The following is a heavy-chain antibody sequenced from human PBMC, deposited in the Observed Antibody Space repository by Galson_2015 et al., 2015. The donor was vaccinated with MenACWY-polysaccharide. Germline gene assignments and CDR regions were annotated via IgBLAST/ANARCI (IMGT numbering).Heavy chain of an antibody. Sequence: GKGLEWIGYIYYSGSTNYNPSLKSRVTISVDTSKNQFSLKLSSVTAADTAVYYCARKTYGDYSFDYWGQGTLVTVSS. CDR2: IYYSGST. CDR3: ARKTYGDYSFDY. D-gene: IGHD4-17*01. V-gene: IGHV4-59*01. J-gene: IGHJ4*02.